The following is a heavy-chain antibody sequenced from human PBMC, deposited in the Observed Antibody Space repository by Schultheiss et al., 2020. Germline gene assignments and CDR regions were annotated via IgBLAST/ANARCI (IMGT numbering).Heavy chain of an antibody. V-gene: IGHV4-61*01. J-gene: IGHJ6*04. Sequence: TLSLTCTVSGGSVSSGSYYWSWIRQPPGKGLEWIGYIYYSGSTNYNPSLKSRVTISVDTSKNQFSLKLSSVTAADTAVYYCARDLRLITMIVVVNGMDVWGKGTTVTVSS. CDR1: GGSVSSGSYY. D-gene: IGHD3-22*01. CDR2: IYYSGST. CDR3: ARDLRLITMIVVVNGMDV.